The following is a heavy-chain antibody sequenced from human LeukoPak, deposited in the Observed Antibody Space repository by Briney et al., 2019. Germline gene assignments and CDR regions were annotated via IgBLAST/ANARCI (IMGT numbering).Heavy chain of an antibody. Sequence: ASVKVSCKASGYTFTGYYMHWVRQAPGQGLEWMGWINPNSGGTNYAQKFQGRVTMTRDTSTSTAYMELSRLRSDDTAVYYCARDERHNWNNFDYWGRGTLVTVSS. J-gene: IGHJ4*02. CDR3: ARDERHNWNNFDY. D-gene: IGHD1/OR15-1a*01. V-gene: IGHV1-2*02. CDR1: GYTFTGYY. CDR2: INPNSGGT.